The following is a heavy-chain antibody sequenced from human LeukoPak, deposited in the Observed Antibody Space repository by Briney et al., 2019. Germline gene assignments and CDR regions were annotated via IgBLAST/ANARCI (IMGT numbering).Heavy chain of an antibody. Sequence: GGSLRLSCAASGFTFDDYAMHWVRQAPGKGLLWVSLISGDGGWTYYADSLKGRFTISRDNSKNSLYLQMNSLTTEDTALYYCAKDGGGGYSSTYFFDNWGQVTLVTVSS. CDR2: ISGDGGWT. D-gene: IGHD3-22*01. CDR1: GFTFDDYA. J-gene: IGHJ4*02. V-gene: IGHV3-43*02. CDR3: AKDGGGGYSSTYFFDN.